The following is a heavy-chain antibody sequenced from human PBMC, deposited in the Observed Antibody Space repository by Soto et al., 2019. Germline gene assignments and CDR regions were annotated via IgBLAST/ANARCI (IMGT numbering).Heavy chain of an antibody. CDR2: IYYSGST. CDR3: ARLNSPYEYYYYGMDV. D-gene: IGHD3-22*01. J-gene: IGHJ6*02. CDR1: GGSISSSSYY. V-gene: IGHV4-39*01. Sequence: SETLSLTCTVSGGSISSSSYYWGWIRQPPGKGLEWIGSIYYSGSTYYNPSLKSRVTISVDTSKNQFSLKLSSVTAADTAVYYCARLNSPYEYYYYGMDVWGQGTTVT.